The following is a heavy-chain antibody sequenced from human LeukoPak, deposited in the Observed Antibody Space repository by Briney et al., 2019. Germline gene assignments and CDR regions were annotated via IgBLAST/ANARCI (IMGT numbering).Heavy chain of an antibody. V-gene: IGHV4-38-2*02. Sequence: SETLSLMCSVSGYVIRSGDFWAWIRQPPGKGLEWIASVYHNGSAFYNPSLKSRASISVDTSSNQFSLTLTSVSVADTAVYHCASLSSWFVAFWGQGSLVTVSS. J-gene: IGHJ1*01. CDR3: ASLSSWFVAF. CDR1: GYVIRSGDF. D-gene: IGHD6-13*01. CDR2: VYHNGSA.